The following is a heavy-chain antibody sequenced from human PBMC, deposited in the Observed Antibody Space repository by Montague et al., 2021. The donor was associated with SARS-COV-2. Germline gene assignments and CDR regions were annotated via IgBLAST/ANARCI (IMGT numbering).Heavy chain of an antibody. J-gene: IGHJ6*02. CDR1: GFTFSSYS. CDR3: ARERTVVIITGYYYYGVDV. Sequence: SLRLSCAASGFTFSSYSMNWVRQAPGKGLEWVSSISSSSSYIYYADSVKGRFTISRGNAKNSLYLQMNSLRAEDTAVYFCARERTVVIITGYYYYGVDVWAKGPRSPSP. D-gene: IGHD3-10*01. CDR2: ISSSSSYI. V-gene: IGHV3-21*01.